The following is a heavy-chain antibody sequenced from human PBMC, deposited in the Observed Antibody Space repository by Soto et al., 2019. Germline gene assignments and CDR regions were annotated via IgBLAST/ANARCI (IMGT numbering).Heavy chain of an antibody. Sequence: ASVKVSCKASGYTFTSYGISWVRQAPGQGLEWMGWISAYNGNTNYVQKLQGRVTMTTDTSTSTAYMELRSLRSDDTAVYYCARDGWLQSLDAFDIWGQGTMVTVSS. CDR2: ISAYNGNT. CDR1: GYTFTSYG. J-gene: IGHJ3*02. CDR3: ARDGWLQSLDAFDI. V-gene: IGHV1-18*04. D-gene: IGHD5-12*01.